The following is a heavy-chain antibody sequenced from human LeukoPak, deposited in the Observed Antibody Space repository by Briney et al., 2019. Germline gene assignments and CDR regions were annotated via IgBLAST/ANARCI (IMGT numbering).Heavy chain of an antibody. V-gene: IGHV1-69-2*01. J-gene: IGHJ4*02. CDR2: VDPEDGET. CDR3: AHTGYSSGREFR. Sequence: EATVKISCKVSGYTFTDYYMHWVQQAPGKGLEWMGLVDPEDGETIYAEKFQGRVTITADTSTDTAYIELSSLRSEDTAVYYCAHTGYSSGREFRWGQGTLVTVSS. CDR1: GYTFTDYY. D-gene: IGHD6-19*01.